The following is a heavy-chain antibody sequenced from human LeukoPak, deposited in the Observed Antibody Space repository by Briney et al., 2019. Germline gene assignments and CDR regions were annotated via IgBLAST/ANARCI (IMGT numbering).Heavy chain of an antibody. CDR1: GYSFTNYW. CDR3: ARSTVTTLPNDY. V-gene: IGHV5-51*01. Sequence: GESLKISCKGSGYSFTNYWICWVPQMPGKGLECMGIIYPGDSDTRYSPSFKGQVTISADKSISTAYLQWSSLKASDTAMYYCARSTVTTLPNDYWGQGTLVTVPS. J-gene: IGHJ4*02. D-gene: IGHD4-17*01. CDR2: IYPGDSDT.